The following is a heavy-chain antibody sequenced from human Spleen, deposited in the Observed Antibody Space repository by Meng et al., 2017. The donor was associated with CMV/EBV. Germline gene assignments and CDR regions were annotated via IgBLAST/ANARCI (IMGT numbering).Heavy chain of an antibody. Sequence: SVKVSCKASGGTFSSYAISWMRQAPGQGLEWMGGIIPIFGTANYAQKFQGRVTITTDESTSTAYMELSSLRSEDTAVYYCARDPPYCSGGSCYSGGFDYWGQGTLVTVSS. V-gene: IGHV1-69*05. CDR3: ARDPPYCSGGSCYSGGFDY. D-gene: IGHD2-15*01. CDR2: IIPIFGTA. CDR1: GGTFSSYA. J-gene: IGHJ4*02.